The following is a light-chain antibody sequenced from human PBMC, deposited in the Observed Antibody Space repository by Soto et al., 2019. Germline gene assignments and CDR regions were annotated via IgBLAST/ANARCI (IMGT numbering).Light chain of an antibody. CDR1: QSVSSNY. CDR3: QQRSNWVT. V-gene: IGKV3D-20*02. CDR2: GAS. J-gene: IGKJ5*01. Sequence: EIVLTQSPGTLSLSPGERVTLSCRASQSVSSNYLAWYQQKPGQAPRVLIYGASSRATGIPARFSGSGSGTDFTLTISSLEPEDFAVYYCQQRSNWVTFGQGTRLEIK.